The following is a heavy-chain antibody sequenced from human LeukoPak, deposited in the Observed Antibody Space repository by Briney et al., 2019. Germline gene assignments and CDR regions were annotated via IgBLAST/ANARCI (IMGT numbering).Heavy chain of an antibody. V-gene: IGHV4-39*01. D-gene: IGHD1-26*01. CDR2: IYYSGST. Sequence: SETLSLTCIVSGGSISSSSYYWGWIRQPPGKGLEWIGSIYYSGSTYYNPSLKSRVTISVDTSKNQFSLKLSSVTAADTAVYYCARHIGYRDYWGQGTLVTVSS. CDR3: ARHIGYRDY. J-gene: IGHJ4*02. CDR1: GGSISSSSYY.